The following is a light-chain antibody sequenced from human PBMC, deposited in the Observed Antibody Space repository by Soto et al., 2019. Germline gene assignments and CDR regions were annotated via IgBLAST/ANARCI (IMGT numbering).Light chain of an antibody. CDR2: GTF. Sequence: EIVLTQSPGTLSLSPGERATLSCRASQSVSSSYLAWYQHKPGQAPRLLMYGTFTNATGIPDRCSGSGSGTDFTLTISGLEPEDFAVYYCHQYSNSPRTFGQGTKVDIK. CDR1: QSVSSSY. CDR3: HQYSNSPRT. J-gene: IGKJ1*01. V-gene: IGKV3-20*01.